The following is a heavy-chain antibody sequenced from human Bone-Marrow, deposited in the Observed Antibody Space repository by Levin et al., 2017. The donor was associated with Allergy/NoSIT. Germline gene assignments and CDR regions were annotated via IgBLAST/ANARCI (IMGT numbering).Heavy chain of an antibody. Sequence: VASVKVSCNVSGDTFTRDWFGWVRQKPGKGLEWMGIIYPEDSEIRYSPSVQGQVTISADKSISTVYLQWSSLKASDTAMYFCARQNDNFYGSAGYFGSFDNWGQGTLVTVSS. D-gene: IGHD3-10*01. CDR2: IYPEDSEI. CDR3: ARQNDNFYGSAGYFGSFDN. CDR1: GDTFTRDW. V-gene: IGHV5-51*01. J-gene: IGHJ4*02.